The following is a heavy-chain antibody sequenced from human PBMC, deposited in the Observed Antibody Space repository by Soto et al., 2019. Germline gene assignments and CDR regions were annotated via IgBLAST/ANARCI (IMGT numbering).Heavy chain of an antibody. J-gene: IGHJ6*02. CDR2: ITQSRSYI. V-gene: IGHV3-11*06. CDR3: ARGTHYDFWSGYRASDYYGMDV. D-gene: IGHD3-3*01. CDR1: GFTFRDYS. Sequence: PGGSLILSCAASGFTFRDYSTSCIRQAPSKWLQWCTNITQSRSYIYYVDSVKGRFTISRDNAKNSLYLQMNSLRAEDTAVYYCARGTHYDFWSGYRASDYYGMDVWGQGTTLTDSS.